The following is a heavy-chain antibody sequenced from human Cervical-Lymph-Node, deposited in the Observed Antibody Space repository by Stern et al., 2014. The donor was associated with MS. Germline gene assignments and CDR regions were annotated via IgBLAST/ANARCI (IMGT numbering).Heavy chain of an antibody. Sequence: ESGPTLVKPTQTLTLTCTFSGFSLSTSGVAVAWIRQPPGMALEWLAPTYWNDSKRYSPSLTSRLTVTKDTSKNQVVLTMTNVFPVDTGTYFCARRQRYCSGGTCLYYFDYWGQGTPITVSS. CDR3: ARRQRYCSGGTCLYYFDY. J-gene: IGHJ4*02. D-gene: IGHD2-15*01. CDR2: TYWNDSK. V-gene: IGHV2-5*01. CDR1: GFSLSTSGVA.